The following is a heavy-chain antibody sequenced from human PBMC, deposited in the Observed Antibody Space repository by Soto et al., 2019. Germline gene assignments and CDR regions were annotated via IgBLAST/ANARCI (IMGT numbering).Heavy chain of an antibody. CDR3: ATYSSGWGGYYYYGMDV. CDR2: ISGSGGST. D-gene: IGHD6-19*01. J-gene: IGHJ6*02. CDR1: GFTFSSYA. Sequence: EVQLLESGGGLVQPGGSLRLSCAASGFTFSSYAMSWVRQAPGKGLEWVSAISGSGGSTYYADSVKGRFTISRDNSKNTLYLQMNSLRAEDTAVYYSATYSSGWGGYYYYGMDVWGQGTTVTVSS. V-gene: IGHV3-23*01.